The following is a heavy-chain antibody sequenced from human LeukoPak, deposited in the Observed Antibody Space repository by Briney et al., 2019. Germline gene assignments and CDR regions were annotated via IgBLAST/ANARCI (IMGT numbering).Heavy chain of an antibody. V-gene: IGHV4-59*01. CDR1: GGSISSYY. J-gene: IGHJ6*02. CDR3: ARSGSGWHKGKYYYYGMDV. Sequence: SETLSLTCTVSGGSISSYYWSWIRQPPGKGLEWIGYIYYSGSTNYNPSLKSRVTISVDMSKNQFSLTLSSVTAADTAVYYCARSGSGWHKGKYYYYGMDVWGQGTTVTVSS. D-gene: IGHD6-19*01. CDR2: IYYSGST.